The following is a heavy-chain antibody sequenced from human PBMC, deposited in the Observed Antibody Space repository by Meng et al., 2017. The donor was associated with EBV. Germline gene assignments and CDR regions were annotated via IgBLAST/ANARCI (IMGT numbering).Heavy chain of an antibody. CDR3: ASESGRGFTPDY. J-gene: IGHJ4*02. D-gene: IGHD3-10*01. CDR2: LIPMVGAP. V-gene: IGHV1-69*01. CDR1: GGTFRSDA. Sequence: QVQLLRAGAQGKKPGSPVKVSCRTAGGTFRSDAVSWVRQAPGQGLEWMGGLIPMVGAPHYAQKFQGRVTIIADESTSTHSMELNSLRSEDTAMYYCASESGRGFTPDYWGQGTLVTVSS.